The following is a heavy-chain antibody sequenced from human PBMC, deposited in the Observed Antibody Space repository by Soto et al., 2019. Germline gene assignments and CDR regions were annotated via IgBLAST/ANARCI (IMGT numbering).Heavy chain of an antibody. CDR3: ARGNSIYDFWSGYASYYYYYGMDV. J-gene: IGHJ6*02. D-gene: IGHD3-3*01. Sequence: VGSLRLSCAASGFTFSSYAMHWVRQAPGKGLEWVAVISYDGSNKYYADSVKGRFTISRDNSKNTLYLQMNSLRAEDTAVYYCARGNSIYDFWSGYASYYYYYGMDVWGQGTTVTVSS. CDR1: GFTFSSYA. V-gene: IGHV3-30-3*01. CDR2: ISYDGSNK.